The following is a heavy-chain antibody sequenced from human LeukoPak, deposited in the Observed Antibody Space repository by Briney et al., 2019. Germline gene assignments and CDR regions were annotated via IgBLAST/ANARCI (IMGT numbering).Heavy chain of an antibody. Sequence: GGSLRLSCAASGFPFSSYSMNWVRQAPGKGLEWVSSIGSTPGHIYYADSVKGRFTISRGNAKNSLYLQMNSLRAEDTAVYYCARMLQWLDYYFNYWGQGTLVTVSS. CDR2: IGSTPGHI. V-gene: IGHV3-21*01. D-gene: IGHD6-19*01. CDR1: GFPFSSYS. CDR3: ARMLQWLDYYFNY. J-gene: IGHJ4*02.